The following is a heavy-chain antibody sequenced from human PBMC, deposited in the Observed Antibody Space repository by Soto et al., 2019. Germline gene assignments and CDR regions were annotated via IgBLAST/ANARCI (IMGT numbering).Heavy chain of an antibody. D-gene: IGHD2-8*01. V-gene: IGHV4-31*03. J-gene: IGHJ6*02. CDR2: IYYSGST. Sequence: SETLSLTCTFSGCSIISGGYYLSWIRKHPGKGLEWIGYIYYSGSTYYNPSLKSRVTISVDTSKNQFSLKLSSVTAADTAVYYCARGYCTNGVCYVPYYGMDVWGQGTTVTVSS. CDR3: ARGYCTNGVCYVPYYGMDV. CDR1: GCSIISGGYY.